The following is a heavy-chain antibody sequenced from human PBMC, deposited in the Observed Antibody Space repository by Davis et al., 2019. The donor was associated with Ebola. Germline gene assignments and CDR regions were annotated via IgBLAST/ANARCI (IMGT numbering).Heavy chain of an antibody. J-gene: IGHJ4*02. D-gene: IGHD2-21*01. CDR2: ISSSSSYI. CDR3: ARSDQ. CDR1: GFSFTSYS. V-gene: IGHV3-21*01. Sequence: GESLKISCAASGFSFTSYSMNWVRQAPGKGLEWVSSISSSSSYIYYADSVKGRFTISRDNAKNSLYLQMNSLRAEDTAVYYCARSDQWGQGTLVTVSS.